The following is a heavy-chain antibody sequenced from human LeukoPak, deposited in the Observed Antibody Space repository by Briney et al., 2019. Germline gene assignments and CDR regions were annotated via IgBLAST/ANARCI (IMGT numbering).Heavy chain of an antibody. D-gene: IGHD2-21*02. V-gene: IGHV4-31*03. CDR2: IYYSGST. Sequence: SETLSLTCTVSGGSISSGGYYWSWIRQHPGKGLEWIGYIYYSGSTYYNPSLKSRVTISVDTSKNQFSLKLSSVTAADTAVYYCARGGWGHRSLIGFDYWGQGTLVTVSS. J-gene: IGHJ4*02. CDR1: GGSISSGGYY. CDR3: ARGGWGHRSLIGFDY.